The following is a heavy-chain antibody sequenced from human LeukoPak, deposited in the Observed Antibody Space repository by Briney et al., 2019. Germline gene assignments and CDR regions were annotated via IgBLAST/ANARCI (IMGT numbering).Heavy chain of an antibody. CDR1: GYTFTSYA. D-gene: IGHD6-13*01. V-gene: IGHV1-3*01. CDR2: INAGNGNT. Sequence: ASVTVSFKASGYTFTSYAMHWVRQAPGQRLEWMGWINAGNGNTKYSQKFQGRVTITRDTSASTAYMELSSPRSEDTAVYYCARWGIAAAGTYGDFDYWGQGTLVTVSS. J-gene: IGHJ4*02. CDR3: ARWGIAAAGTYGDFDY.